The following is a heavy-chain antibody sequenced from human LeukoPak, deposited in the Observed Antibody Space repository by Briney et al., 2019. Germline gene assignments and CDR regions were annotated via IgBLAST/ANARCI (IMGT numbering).Heavy chain of an antibody. V-gene: IGHV4-39*07. CDR3: ARLGESVVAETFYNWFDP. Sequence: PSETLSLTCTVSGGSISSSSYYWGWIRQPRGKGLEWTGSIYHSGSTYYNPSLKSRVTISVDTSKNQFSLKLSSVTTADTAVYYCARLGESVVAETFYNWFDPWGQGTLVTVSS. CDR2: IYHSGST. J-gene: IGHJ5*02. D-gene: IGHD2-15*01. CDR1: GGSISSSSYY.